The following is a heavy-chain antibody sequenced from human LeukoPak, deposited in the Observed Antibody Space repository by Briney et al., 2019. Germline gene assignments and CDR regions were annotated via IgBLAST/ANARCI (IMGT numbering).Heavy chain of an antibody. J-gene: IGHJ4*02. Sequence: RSSETLSLTCAVYGGSFSGYYWSWIRQPPGKGLEWIGEINHSGSTNYNPSLKSRVSMSVDTSKNQFSLKLNSVTAADTAVYYCASRDTATGLDWGQGTLVTVSS. D-gene: IGHD5-18*01. CDR1: GGSFSGYY. CDR2: INHSGST. V-gene: IGHV4-34*01. CDR3: ASRDTATGLD.